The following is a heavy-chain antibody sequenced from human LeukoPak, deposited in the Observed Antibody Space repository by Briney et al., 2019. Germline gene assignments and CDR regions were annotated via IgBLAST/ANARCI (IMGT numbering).Heavy chain of an antibody. CDR2: ISGRGGSA. V-gene: IGHV3-23*01. CDR1: GITLINYG. J-gene: IGHJ4*02. Sequence: GGSLRLSCAVSGITLINYGMSGVRQAPGEGAEWGAGISGRGGSAHYADAVKGGFTISRENPKNTLYLQMNSLRVEDTAVYFCAKRGVVIRVILVGFHKDAYYFDFWGQGALVTVSS. D-gene: IGHD3-22*01. CDR3: AKRGVVIRVILVGFHKDAYYFDF.